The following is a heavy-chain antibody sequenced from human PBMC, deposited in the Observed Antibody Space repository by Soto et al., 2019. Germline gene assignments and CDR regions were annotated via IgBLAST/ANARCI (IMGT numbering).Heavy chain of an antibody. Sequence: GGSLEISSAASGVTFSSYAMSWVRQAPGKGLEWVSGIRGSGASTYYADSVKGRFTISRDNSKNTLYLQMNSLRADDTAVYYCGRVPLDGNYANGVDVWGQGTTVPVFS. CDR2: IRGSGAST. CDR3: GRVPLDGNYANGVDV. V-gene: IGHV3-23*01. CDR1: GVTFSSYA. D-gene: IGHD4-17*01. J-gene: IGHJ6*02.